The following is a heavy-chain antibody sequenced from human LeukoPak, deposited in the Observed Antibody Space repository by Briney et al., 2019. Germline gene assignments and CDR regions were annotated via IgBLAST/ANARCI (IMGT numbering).Heavy chain of an antibody. Sequence: GGSLRLSCAASGFTFDDYNMHWVRQAPGKGLEWVSLFSRDGSSTYYADSVKGRFTISRDNSKNSLYLQMNSLRAEDTAVYYCARYRHLGYWGQGTLVTVSS. CDR2: FSRDGSST. CDR3: ARYRHLGY. J-gene: IGHJ4*02. D-gene: IGHD2-2*02. V-gene: IGHV3-43*01. CDR1: GFTFDDYN.